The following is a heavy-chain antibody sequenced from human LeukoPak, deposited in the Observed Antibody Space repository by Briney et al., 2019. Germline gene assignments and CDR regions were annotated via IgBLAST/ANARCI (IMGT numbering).Heavy chain of an antibody. CDR3: ARDYGDIPPDWYYDL. CDR2: IYTSGST. V-gene: IGHV4-61*02. D-gene: IGHD4-17*01. J-gene: IGHJ2*01. CDR1: GGSISSGSYY. Sequence: SETLSPTCTVSGGSISSGSYYWSWIRQPAGKGLEWIGRIYTSGSTNYNPSLKSRVTISVDTSKNQFSLKLSSVTAADTAVYYCARDYGDIPPDWYYDLWGRGTLVTVSS.